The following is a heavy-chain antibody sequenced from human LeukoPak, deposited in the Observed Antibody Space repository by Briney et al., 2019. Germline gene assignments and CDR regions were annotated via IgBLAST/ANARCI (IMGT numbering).Heavy chain of an antibody. Sequence: ASVKVSCKASGYTLTGYYMHWVRQAPGQGLEWMGWINPNSGGTNYAQKFQGRVTMTRDTSISTAYMELSRLRSDDTAVYYCARGEFGYSYGIDYWGQGTLVTVSS. CDR3: ARGEFGYSYGIDY. CDR2: INPNSGGT. V-gene: IGHV1-2*02. D-gene: IGHD5-18*01. J-gene: IGHJ4*02. CDR1: GYTLTGYY.